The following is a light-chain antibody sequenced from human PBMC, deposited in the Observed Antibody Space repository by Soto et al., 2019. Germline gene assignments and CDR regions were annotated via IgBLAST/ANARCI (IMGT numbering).Light chain of an antibody. CDR3: QQYGGSPLLT. CDR2: GAS. J-gene: IGKJ4*01. V-gene: IGKV3-20*01. CDR1: QIITSSY. Sequence: EIVLTQSPGTLSLSPGERATLSCRASQIITSSYVAWYQLKPGQAPRLLIYGASSRATGIPDRFSGSGSGTDFTLTISSLEPEEFAVYFCQQYGGSPLLTFGGGTKVEIK.